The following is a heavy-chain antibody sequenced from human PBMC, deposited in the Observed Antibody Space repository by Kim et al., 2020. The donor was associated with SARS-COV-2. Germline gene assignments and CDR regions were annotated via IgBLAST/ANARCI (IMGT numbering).Heavy chain of an antibody. Sequence: SETLSLTCTVSDDSISDINYFWGWIRQSPGKGLEWVGSIYYRGNTYYNPSLNNRITVSIDTSKNRFSLNLRSVTAADTAVYYCARHRIGLMVYARPRFD. CDR3: ARHRIGLMVYARPRFD. CDR1: DDSISDINYF. CDR2: IYYRGNT. D-gene: IGHD2-8*01. V-gene: IGHV4-39*01. J-gene: IGHJ4*01.